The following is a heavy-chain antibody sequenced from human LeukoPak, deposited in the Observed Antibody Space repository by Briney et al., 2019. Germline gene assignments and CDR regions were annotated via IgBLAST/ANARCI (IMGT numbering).Heavy chain of an antibody. D-gene: IGHD3-22*01. CDR2: IIPILVIA. Sequence: ASVKVSCKDSVGTFSSYTISWVRQAPGQGLEWMRRIIPILVIANYAQKFQGRVAITADKSTSTAYMELSSLRSEDTAVYYRASTASDYYDSSGYYLDYWGQGTLVTVSS. CDR3: ASTASDYYDSSGYYLDY. CDR1: VGTFSSYT. V-gene: IGHV1-69*02. J-gene: IGHJ4*02.